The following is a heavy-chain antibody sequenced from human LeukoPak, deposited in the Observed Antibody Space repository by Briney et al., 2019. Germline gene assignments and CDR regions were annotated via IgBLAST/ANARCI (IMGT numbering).Heavy chain of an antibody. CDR3: ARDRGDSWKYSMWAYLDP. Sequence: SETLSLTCTVAGGSISSYYWSWIRQPAGKGLEWIGRIYSSGSTNYHPSLKSRVTRSVDTSKNQFSRKLRYVTAADTAVYYCARDRGDSWKYSMWAYLDPWGQGTPVTVSS. D-gene: IGHD1-7*01. CDR2: IYSSGST. J-gene: IGHJ5*02. CDR1: GGSISSYY. V-gene: IGHV4-4*07.